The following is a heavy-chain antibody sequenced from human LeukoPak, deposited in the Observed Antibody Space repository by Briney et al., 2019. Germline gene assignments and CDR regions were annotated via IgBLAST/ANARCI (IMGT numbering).Heavy chain of an antibody. CDR2: IRFDGSNK. J-gene: IGHJ5*02. D-gene: IGHD3-22*01. CDR1: GFTFSSYG. Sequence: GGSLRLSCAASGFTFSSYGMHWVRQAPGKGLEWVAFIRFDGSNKYYADSVKGRFTISRDNAKNSLYLQMNSLRAEDTAVYYCASESPPSYYDSSGYYNWFDPWGQGTLVTVSS. V-gene: IGHV3-30*02. CDR3: ASESPPSYYDSSGYYNWFDP.